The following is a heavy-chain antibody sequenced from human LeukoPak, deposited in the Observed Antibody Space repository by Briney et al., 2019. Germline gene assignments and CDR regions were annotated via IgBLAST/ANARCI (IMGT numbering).Heavy chain of an antibody. Sequence: ASVKVSCKASGYTFTSYGISWVRQAPGQGLEWIGWISAYNGNTNYAQKLQGRVTMTTDTSPSTAYMGLRSLRSDDTDLYYCARGSSATDDDYWGQGTLVTVSS. J-gene: IGHJ4*02. CDR1: GYTFTSYG. V-gene: IGHV1-18*01. CDR2: ISAYNGNT. CDR3: ARGSSATDDDY. D-gene: IGHD1-26*01.